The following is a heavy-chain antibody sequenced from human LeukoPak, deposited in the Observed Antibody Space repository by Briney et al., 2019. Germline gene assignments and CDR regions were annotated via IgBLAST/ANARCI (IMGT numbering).Heavy chain of an antibody. CDR1: GFTFSSYG. V-gene: IGHV3-30*02. CDR2: IRYDGSNK. Sequence: GGSLRPSCAASGFTFSSYGMHWVRQAPGKGLEWVAFIRYDGSNKYYADSVKGRFTISRDNSKNTLYLQMNSPRAEDTAVYYCAKDRGIYSNYELYYFDYWGQGTLVTVSS. D-gene: IGHD4-11*01. CDR3: AKDRGIYSNYELYYFDY. J-gene: IGHJ4*02.